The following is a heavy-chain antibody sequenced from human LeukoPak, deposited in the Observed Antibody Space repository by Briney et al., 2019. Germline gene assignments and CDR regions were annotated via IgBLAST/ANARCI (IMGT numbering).Heavy chain of an antibody. CDR3: ARDSGSGDDFLDS. CDR1: GDSVSSDGAA. J-gene: IGHJ4*02. D-gene: IGHD5-12*01. V-gene: IGHV6-1*01. CDR2: TYYRSRWHN. Sequence: SQTLSLTFAISGDSVSSDGAAWNWIRQSPSRGLEWLGRTYYRSRWHNDYAVSVKSRITINPDTSKNQFSLHLSSVTPEDTAVYYCARDSGSGDDFLDSWGQGTLVTVSS.